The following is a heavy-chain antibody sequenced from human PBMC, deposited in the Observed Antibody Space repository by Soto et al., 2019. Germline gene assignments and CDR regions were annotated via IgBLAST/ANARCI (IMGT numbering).Heavy chain of an antibody. D-gene: IGHD3-22*01. CDR3: ARAPIGGVVVTPGWFDP. Sequence: SETLSLTCTVSGGSISSGDYYWSWIRQPPGKGLEWIGYIYYSGSTYYNPSLKGRVTISVDTSKNQFSLKLSSVTAADTAVYYCARAPIGGVVVTPGWFDPWGQGTLVTVSS. V-gene: IGHV4-30-4*01. CDR2: IYYSGST. J-gene: IGHJ5*02. CDR1: GGSISSGDYY.